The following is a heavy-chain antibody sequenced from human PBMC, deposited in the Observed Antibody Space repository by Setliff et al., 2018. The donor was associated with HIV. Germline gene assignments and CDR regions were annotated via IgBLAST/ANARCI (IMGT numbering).Heavy chain of an antibody. D-gene: IGHD3-22*01. J-gene: IGHJ3*02. CDR1: GFSFSIYE. CDR2: ISSSSGTI. CDR3: ARSHYDSRGYYYRGDAFAI. Sequence: LRLSCAASGFSFSIYEINWVRQAPGKGLEWLSYISSSSGTILYVDSVQGRFTISRDKAKNSLYLQMNSLRAEDTAVYYCARSHYDSRGYYYRGDAFAIWGLGTMVTVSS. V-gene: IGHV3-48*03.